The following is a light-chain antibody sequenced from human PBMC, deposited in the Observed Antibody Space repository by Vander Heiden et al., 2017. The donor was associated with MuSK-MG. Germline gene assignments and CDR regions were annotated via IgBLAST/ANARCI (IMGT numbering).Light chain of an antibody. CDR1: QDISNY. CDR3: QQYDNLPIT. Sequence: DIQMTQSPSSLSAPVGDRVTITCQASQDISNYLNWYQQKPGKAPKLLIYGASNLETEVPSRFSGSGSGTDFTFTISSLQPEDIATYYCQQYDNLPITFGPGTKVDIK. V-gene: IGKV1-33*01. CDR2: GAS. J-gene: IGKJ3*01.